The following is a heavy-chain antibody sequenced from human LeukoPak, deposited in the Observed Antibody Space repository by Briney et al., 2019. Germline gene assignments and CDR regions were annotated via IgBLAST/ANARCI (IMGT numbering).Heavy chain of an antibody. CDR2: IYYSGST. V-gene: IGHV4-59*12. CDR3: AKSNGYGLVDI. J-gene: IGHJ3*02. Sequence: SETLSLTCSVSGGSISNNYWSWIRQPPGKGLEWVGSIYYSGSTNYSPSLKSRVTLSVDTSKNQFSLKLNSVTAADTAVYYCAKSNGYGLVDIWGQGTMVTVSS. D-gene: IGHD3-10*01. CDR1: GGSISNNY.